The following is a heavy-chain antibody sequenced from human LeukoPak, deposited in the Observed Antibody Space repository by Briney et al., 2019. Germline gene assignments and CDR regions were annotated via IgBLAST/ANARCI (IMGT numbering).Heavy chain of an antibody. Sequence: PGGSLRLSCAASGFTFSSYSMNWVRQAPGKGVEGVSSISSSSSYIYYADSVKCPFTISRDNAKNSLYLQMNSLRAEDTAVYYCARDSGSYSDAFDIWGQGTMFTVSS. D-gene: IGHD3-10*01. V-gene: IGHV3-21*01. CDR3: ARDSGSYSDAFDI. CDR1: GFTFSSYS. J-gene: IGHJ3*02. CDR2: ISSSSSYI.